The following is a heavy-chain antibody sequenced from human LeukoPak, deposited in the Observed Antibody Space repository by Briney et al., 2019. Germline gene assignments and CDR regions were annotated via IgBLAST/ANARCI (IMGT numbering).Heavy chain of an antibody. CDR2: IKQDGSEK. CDR1: GFTFSHYW. CDR3: TSLSNSYGMDV. D-gene: IGHD2/OR15-2a*01. V-gene: IGHV3-7*01. Sequence: GGSLRLSCAASGFTFSHYWMSWVRQAPGKGLEWVANIKQDGSEKYYVDSVKGRFTISRDNAKNSVYLQMNSLRDEDTAVYYCTSLSNSYGMDVWGQGTTATVSS. J-gene: IGHJ6*02.